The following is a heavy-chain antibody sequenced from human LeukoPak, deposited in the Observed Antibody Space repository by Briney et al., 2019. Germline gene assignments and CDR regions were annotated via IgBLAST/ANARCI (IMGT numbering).Heavy chain of an antibody. Sequence: GGSLRLSCAASGFTFSSSAMSWVRQVPGKGLEWVSGISASGGSTYYADSVKGRFTISRDNAKNSLYLQMNSLRAEDTAVYYCARTRYYDSSGYYGYWGQGTLVTVSS. V-gene: IGHV3-23*01. D-gene: IGHD3-22*01. CDR2: ISASGGST. J-gene: IGHJ4*02. CDR3: ARTRYYDSSGYYGY. CDR1: GFTFSSSA.